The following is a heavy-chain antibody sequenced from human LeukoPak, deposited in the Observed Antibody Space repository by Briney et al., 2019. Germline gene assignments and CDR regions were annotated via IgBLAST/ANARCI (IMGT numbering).Heavy chain of an antibody. CDR3: ARYGSGRYYYYYYMDV. D-gene: IGHD3-10*01. J-gene: IGHJ6*03. CDR1: GGSISSRSYY. V-gene: IGHV4-39*07. Sequence: SETLSLTCSVSGGSISSRSYYWVWIRQPPGKGLEWIGAISHSGSTLYNPSLMSRVTISVDTSKNQFSLKFIYVTAADTAVYYCARYGSGRYYYYYYMDVWGQGTTVTISS. CDR2: ISHSGST.